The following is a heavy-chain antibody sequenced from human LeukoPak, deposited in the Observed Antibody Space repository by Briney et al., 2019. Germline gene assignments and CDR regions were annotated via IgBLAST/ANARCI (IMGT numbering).Heavy chain of an antibody. CDR1: GGSFSGYY. V-gene: IGHV4-34*01. CDR3: GGNKEVPAVFSTGTTGYYYYVRDV. Sequence: SETLSLTCAVYGGSFSGYYWSWIRQPPGKGLEWIGEINHSGSTNYNPSLKSRVTISVDTSKNQFSLKLSSVTAADTAVYYCGGNKEVPAVFSTGTTGYYYYVRDVWGKGPTVTVSS. J-gene: IGHJ6*04. D-gene: IGHD2-2*01. CDR2: INHSGST.